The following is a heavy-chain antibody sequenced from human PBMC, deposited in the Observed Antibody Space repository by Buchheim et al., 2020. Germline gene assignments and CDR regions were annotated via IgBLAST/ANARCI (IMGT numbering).Heavy chain of an antibody. J-gene: IGHJ4*02. CDR2: VYHSGNT. Sequence: QLQLQESGSRLVKPSQTPSLTCVVSGGSISSDGYSWNWIRQPPGKALEWIGYVYHSGNTNYNPSLKSRVTISLDRSTNQFSLRLTSVTAADTAVYYCARNIVGSSTFDYWGQGT. D-gene: IGHD1-26*01. CDR1: GGSISSDGYS. CDR3: ARNIVGSSTFDY. V-gene: IGHV4-30-2*01.